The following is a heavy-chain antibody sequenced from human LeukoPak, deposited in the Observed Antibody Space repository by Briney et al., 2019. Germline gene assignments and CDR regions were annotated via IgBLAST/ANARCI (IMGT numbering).Heavy chain of an antibody. J-gene: IGHJ4*02. V-gene: IGHV3-23*01. CDR3: AKSLRRVDIVATAFDY. D-gene: IGHD5-12*01. CDR1: GFTFSSYG. CDR2: ISGSGGIT. Sequence: GGTLRLSCAASGFTFSSYGMSWVRQAPGKGLEWVSTISGSGGITYYADSVKGRFTISRDNSKNTLYLQMNSLRAEDTAVYYCAKSLRRVDIVATAFDYRGQGTLVTVSS.